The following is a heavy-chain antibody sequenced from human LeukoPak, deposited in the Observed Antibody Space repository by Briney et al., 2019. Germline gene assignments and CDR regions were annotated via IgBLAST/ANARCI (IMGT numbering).Heavy chain of an antibody. CDR1: GLTLSNYW. V-gene: IGHV3-7*01. CDR3: ARDEPGFGELLVH. Sequence: GGSLRLSCAASGLTLSNYWMTWVRQAPGKGLEWVANIREDGGHISYGDSVKGRFTISRDNTKNSLYLQMNSLRVEDTAVYYCARDEPGFGELLVHWGEGSLVTVSS. J-gene: IGHJ4*02. CDR2: IREDGGHI. D-gene: IGHD3-10*01.